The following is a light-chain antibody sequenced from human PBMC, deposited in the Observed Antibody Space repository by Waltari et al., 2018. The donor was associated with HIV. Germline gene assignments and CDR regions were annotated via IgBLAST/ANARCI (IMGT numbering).Light chain of an antibody. CDR3: QQYNSHPIT. Sequence: DVQMTQSPSSLSASVGDRVTITCRASQTVTRWLAWYQQKPGKAPRSLIYAASSLQSGVPSRCSGSGGGTNFTLTISSLQPEDFATYYCQQYNSHPITFGQGTRLDLK. CDR1: QTVTRW. V-gene: IGKV1D-16*01. CDR2: AAS. J-gene: IGKJ5*01.